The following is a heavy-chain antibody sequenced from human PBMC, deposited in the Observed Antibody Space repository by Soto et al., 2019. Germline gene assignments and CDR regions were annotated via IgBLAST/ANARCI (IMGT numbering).Heavy chain of an antibody. Sequence: PLSLTCAVSGGSISSGGYSWSWIRQPPGKGLEWIGYIYHGGSTYYNPSLKSRVTISVDRSKNQFSLKLSSVTAADTAVYYCARGSGRRGIVDAFDIWGQGTMVTVSS. D-gene: IGHD6-25*01. V-gene: IGHV4-30-2*01. CDR2: IYHGGST. CDR1: GGSISSGGYS. CDR3: ARGSGRRGIVDAFDI. J-gene: IGHJ3*02.